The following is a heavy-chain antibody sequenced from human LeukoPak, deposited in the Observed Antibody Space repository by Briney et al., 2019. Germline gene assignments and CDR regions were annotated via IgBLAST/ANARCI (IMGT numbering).Heavy chain of an antibody. Sequence: GRSLRLSCAASGFTFSSYAMHWVRQAPGKGLEWVAVISYDGSNKYYADSVKGRFTISRDNSKNTLYPQMNSLRAEDTAVYYCARDGNWGSQPQNWFDPWGQGTLVTVSS. D-gene: IGHD7-27*01. V-gene: IGHV3-30-3*01. CDR1: GFTFSSYA. CDR2: ISYDGSNK. J-gene: IGHJ5*02. CDR3: ARDGNWGSQPQNWFDP.